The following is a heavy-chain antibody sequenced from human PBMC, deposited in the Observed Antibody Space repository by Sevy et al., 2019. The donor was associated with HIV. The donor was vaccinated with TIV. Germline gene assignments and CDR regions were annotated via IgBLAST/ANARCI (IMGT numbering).Heavy chain of an antibody. D-gene: IGHD3-22*01. CDR2: FDPEDGET. CDR3: ATDLYYDSSGYYSVSGYYGMDV. Sequence: ASVKVSCNVSGYTLTELSMHWVRQAPGKGLEWMGGFDPEDGETIYAQKFQGRVTMTEDTSTDTAYMELSSLRSEDTAVYYCATDLYYDSSGYYSVSGYYGMDVWGQGTTVTVSS. J-gene: IGHJ6*02. CDR1: GYTLTELS. V-gene: IGHV1-24*01.